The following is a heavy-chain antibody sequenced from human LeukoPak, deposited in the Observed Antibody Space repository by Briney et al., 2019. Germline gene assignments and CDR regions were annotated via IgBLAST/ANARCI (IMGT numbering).Heavy chain of an antibody. CDR1: GYRFTSYW. V-gene: IGHV5-51*01. CDR3: ARSPPTVTASYWYFDL. CDR2: IYPGDSDT. J-gene: IGHJ2*01. Sequence: GGALKISFKGSGYRFTSYWIGWVRPMPGKGVGGMGIIYPGDSDTRYSPSFQGRVTISADKSISTAYLQWSSLKASDTAMYYCARSPPTVTASYWYFDLWGRGTLVTVSS. D-gene: IGHD2-21*02.